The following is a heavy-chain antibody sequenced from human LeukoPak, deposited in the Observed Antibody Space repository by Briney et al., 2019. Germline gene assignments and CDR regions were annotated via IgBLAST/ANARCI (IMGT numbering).Heavy chain of an antibody. J-gene: IGHJ4*02. CDR2: ISGSGDST. Sequence: PGGSLRLSCAASGFTFSNYAMSWVRQAPGKRLEWVSAISGSGDSTYYADAVKERFTISRDNTTNTLYLHMNSMRAEDTAVYYCAKKRSELVPAAINYCGRGTLVTVSS. CDR1: GFTFSNYA. V-gene: IGHV3-23*01. D-gene: IGHD2-2*01. CDR3: AKKRSELVPAAINY.